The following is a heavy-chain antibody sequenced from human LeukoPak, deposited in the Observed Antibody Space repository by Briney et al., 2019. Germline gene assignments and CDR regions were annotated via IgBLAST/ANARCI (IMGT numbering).Heavy chain of an antibody. Sequence: PGASVKVSCTASGGTLSSYGISWVRQAPGQGLEWMGRIIPILGLTNYAQKFQGRVTITADTTTRTVYMEVSSLRSEDTAVYYCSGVEACPTGYNWFDPWGQGTLVTVSS. CDR2: IIPILGLT. CDR3: SGVEACPTGYNWFDP. CDR1: GGTLSSYG. J-gene: IGHJ5*02. D-gene: IGHD1-1*01. V-gene: IGHV1-69*04.